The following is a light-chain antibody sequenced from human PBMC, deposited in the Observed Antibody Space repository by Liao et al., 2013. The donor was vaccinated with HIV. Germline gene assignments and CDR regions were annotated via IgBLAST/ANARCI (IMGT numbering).Light chain of an antibody. CDR3: QVWDSDSDHPSVV. Sequence: SYELTQSPSVSVAPGKTARITCGGNNIGNKSVHWYRQKPGQAPVLVIYYDSDRPSGIPERFSGSNSGNTATLTISRVEAGDEADYYCQVWDSDSDHPSVVFGGGTKLTVL. V-gene: IGLV3-21*04. CDR1: NIGNKS. CDR2: YDS. J-gene: IGLJ2*01.